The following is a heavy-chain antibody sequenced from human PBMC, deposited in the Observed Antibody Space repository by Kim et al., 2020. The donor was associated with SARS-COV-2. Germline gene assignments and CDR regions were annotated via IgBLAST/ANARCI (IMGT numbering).Heavy chain of an antibody. D-gene: IGHD3-16*01. Sequence: GGSLRLSCAASGFRFSSYGMHWVRQAPGKGLEWVSIILYDGTNKYYADSVKGRFIISRDNSKNTVYLQMNSLRDEDTAVYYCAKDSNDDYVWGSFDYWGQGTLVTVSS. CDR3: AKDSNDDYVWGSFDY. V-gene: IGHV3-33*06. J-gene: IGHJ4*02. CDR1: GFRFSSYG. CDR2: ILYDGTNK.